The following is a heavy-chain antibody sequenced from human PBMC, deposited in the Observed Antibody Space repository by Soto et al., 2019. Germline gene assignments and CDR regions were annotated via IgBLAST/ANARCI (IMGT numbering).Heavy chain of an antibody. CDR3: GSGIQLWLRRKNNCHSG. Sequence: QVQLVHSGAEVKKPESSVKVSCKAPGGTFSTYAISWVRQAPGQGLEWMGGIIPMFGTANYARRFQDRVTITADESTNTFYMELSRLRSKDPALYFCGSGIQLWLRRKNNCHSGWGEGTLVTVSS. D-gene: IGHD5-18*01. J-gene: IGHJ4*02. V-gene: IGHV1-69*12. CDR2: IIPMFGTA. CDR1: GGTFSTYA.